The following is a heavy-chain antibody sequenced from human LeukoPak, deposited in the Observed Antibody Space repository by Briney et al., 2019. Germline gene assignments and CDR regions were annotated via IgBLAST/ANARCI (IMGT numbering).Heavy chain of an antibody. CDR1: GFTFSSYS. D-gene: IGHD6-19*01. CDR3: ARESRSFIAVAGGGVFDY. Sequence: KPGGSLRLSCAASGFTFSSYSMNWVRQAPGKGLEWVSSISSSSSYIYYADSVKGRFTISRDNAKNSLYLQMNSLRAEDTAVYYCARESRSFIAVAGGGVFDYWGQGTLVTVSS. CDR2: ISSSSSYI. J-gene: IGHJ4*02. V-gene: IGHV3-21*01.